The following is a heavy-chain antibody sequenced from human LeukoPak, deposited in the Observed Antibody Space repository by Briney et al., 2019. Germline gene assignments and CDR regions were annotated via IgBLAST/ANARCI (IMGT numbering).Heavy chain of an antibody. Sequence: RSSETLSLTCTASGSSISSYYWSWIRQPAGKGLEWIGRIYTSGSTNYNPSPNSPVSMSVDTFKNQFSLKLSSVTAADTAVYYCARSLRLYLDVWGKGNTVTVSS. CDR1: GSSISSYY. D-gene: IGHD3-16*01. CDR3: ARSLRLYLDV. J-gene: IGHJ6*03. V-gene: IGHV4-4*07. CDR2: IYTSGST.